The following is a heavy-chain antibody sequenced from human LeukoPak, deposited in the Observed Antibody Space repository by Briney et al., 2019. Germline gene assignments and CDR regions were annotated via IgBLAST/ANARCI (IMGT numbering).Heavy chain of an antibody. CDR1: GYTFTGYY. CDR3: ARGQISMYYYDSSGYYYN. D-gene: IGHD3-22*01. CDR2: INPNSGGT. J-gene: IGHJ4*02. V-gene: IGHV1-2*02. Sequence: ASVKVSCKACGYTFTGYYMHWVRQVPGQGLEWMGGINPNSGGTNYAQKFQGRVTMTRDTSISTAYMELSRLRSDDTAVYYCARGQISMYYYDSSGYYYNWGQGTLVTVSS.